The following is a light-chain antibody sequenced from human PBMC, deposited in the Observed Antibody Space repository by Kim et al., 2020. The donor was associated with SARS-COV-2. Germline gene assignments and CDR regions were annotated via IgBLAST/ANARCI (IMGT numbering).Light chain of an antibody. Sequence: PGHTASITCSGDKLGDKYACWYQQKPGQSPVLVIYQNSKRPSGIPERFSGSNSGNTATLTISGTQAMDEADYYCQAWDSSTAWVFGGGTQLTVL. CDR3: QAWDSSTAWV. V-gene: IGLV3-1*01. J-gene: IGLJ3*02. CDR1: KLGDKY. CDR2: QNS.